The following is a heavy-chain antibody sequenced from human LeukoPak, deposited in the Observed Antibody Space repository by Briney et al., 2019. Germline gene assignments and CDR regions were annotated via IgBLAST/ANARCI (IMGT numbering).Heavy chain of an antibody. CDR2: IYFSGGT. CDR3: ARQTGSGLFILP. D-gene: IGHD3/OR15-3a*01. V-gene: IGHV4-39*01. Sequence: SETLSLTCTVSGDSISSSNCYWGWIRQPPGKGLEWIGSIYFSGGTYYNASLKSRVSISMDTSKNQFSLRLTSVTAADTAVYYCARQTGSGLFILPGGQGTLVTVSS. CDR1: GDSISSSNCY. J-gene: IGHJ4*02.